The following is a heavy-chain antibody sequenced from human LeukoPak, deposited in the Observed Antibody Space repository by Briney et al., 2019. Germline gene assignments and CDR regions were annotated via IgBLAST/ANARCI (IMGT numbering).Heavy chain of an antibody. Sequence: PSETLSLTCSVSGVSISSSSSYWGWIRQPPGMGLEWIGTIYYSGITYYSPSLKSRVTISVDTSKNQFSLKLSSVTAADTAVYYCARHGAYSYGSENRWDFDYWGQGILITVSS. D-gene: IGHD3-10*01. V-gene: IGHV4-39*01. CDR3: ARHGAYSYGSENRWDFDY. CDR2: IYYSGIT. CDR1: GVSISSSSSY. J-gene: IGHJ4*02.